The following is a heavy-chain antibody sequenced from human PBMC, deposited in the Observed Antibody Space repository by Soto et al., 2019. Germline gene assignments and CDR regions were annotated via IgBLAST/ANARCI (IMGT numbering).Heavy chain of an antibody. CDR1: GGSISSYY. D-gene: IGHD2-15*01. Sequence: QVQLQESGPGLVKPSETLSLTCTVSGGSISSYYWSWIRQPPGKGLEWIGYIYYSGSANYNPSLKSRFTISVDTSKNQFSLKLSSVTAADTAVYYCARDLSCSGGSCYSVHAFDIWGQGTMVTVSS. J-gene: IGHJ3*02. CDR2: IYYSGSA. V-gene: IGHV4-59*01. CDR3: ARDLSCSGGSCYSVHAFDI.